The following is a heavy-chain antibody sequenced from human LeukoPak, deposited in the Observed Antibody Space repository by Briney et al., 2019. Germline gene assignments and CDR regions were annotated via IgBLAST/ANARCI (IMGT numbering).Heavy chain of an antibody. J-gene: IGHJ4*02. CDR3: AKHITFGGVIVYFDY. V-gene: IGHV3-23*01. D-gene: IGHD3-16*02. CDR2: ISGSGGST. CDR1: GFTFSSYA. Sequence: GGSLRLSCAASGFTFSSYAMSWVRQAPGKGLEWVSAISGSGGSTHYADSVKGRFTISRDNSKNTLYLQMNSLRAEDTAVYYCAKHITFGGVIVYFDYWGQGTLVTVSS.